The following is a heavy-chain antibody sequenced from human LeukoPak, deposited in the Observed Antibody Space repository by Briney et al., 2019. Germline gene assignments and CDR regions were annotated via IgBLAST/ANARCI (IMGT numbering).Heavy chain of an antibody. Sequence: GGSLRLSCAVWGFTFSRYGMHGVRQAPGKGLEGVAVIWFDGSNKYYADSINSPFTISRDNSKHPLFLQINTLRAEITAMYYCARDPETYGANSPFDYWGRGTLVTVSS. CDR3: ARDPETYGANSPFDY. J-gene: IGHJ4*02. D-gene: IGHD4-23*01. CDR1: GFTFSRYG. V-gene: IGHV3-33*01. CDR2: IWFDGSNK.